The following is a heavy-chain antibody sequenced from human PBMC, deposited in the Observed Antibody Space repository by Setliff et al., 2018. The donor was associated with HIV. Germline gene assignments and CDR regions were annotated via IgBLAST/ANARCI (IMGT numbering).Heavy chain of an antibody. Sequence: ASVKVSCKASGYTFTSYGISWVRQAPGQGLEWMGWISAYNGDTKYAQKLQGRVTMTKDTSTSTAYMELRSLRSDDTAVYYCARDSSFNMDVWGKGTTVTVSS. CDR1: GYTFTSYG. CDR2: ISAYNGDT. J-gene: IGHJ6*03. V-gene: IGHV1-18*01. CDR3: ARDSSFNMDV.